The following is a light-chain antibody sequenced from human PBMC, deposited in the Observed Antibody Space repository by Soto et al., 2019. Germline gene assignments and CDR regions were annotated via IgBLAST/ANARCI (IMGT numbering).Light chain of an antibody. CDR2: DVS. J-gene: IGLJ1*01. V-gene: IGLV2-14*03. CDR1: SIDIGDFNY. Sequence: SVLTQPPSVPGSPGESITISAIGTSIDIGDFNYVSCYQQHPGKAPKLVIYDVSNQPSGVSYGFSGSKSANTASLIISGLQAEDEDAYYCSSFRSSSTSYVFGTGTKVTVL. CDR3: SSFRSSSTSYV.